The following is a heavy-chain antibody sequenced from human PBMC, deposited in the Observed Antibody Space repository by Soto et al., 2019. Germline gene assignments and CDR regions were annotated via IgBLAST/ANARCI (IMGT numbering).Heavy chain of an antibody. J-gene: IGHJ4*02. CDR3: ARVTSNWSASIL. Sequence: EEQMVESGGGLVQPGESLRLSCAASGFTFRSHWMSWVRQAPGKGLEWVANIKQDGSERYYVDSVRGRFTISRDNAKSLLYLKMNNLRAEDTAVYSCARVTSNWSASILWGRGTLVTVSS. CDR1: GFTFRSHW. V-gene: IGHV3-7*04. D-gene: IGHD6-13*01. CDR2: IKQDGSER.